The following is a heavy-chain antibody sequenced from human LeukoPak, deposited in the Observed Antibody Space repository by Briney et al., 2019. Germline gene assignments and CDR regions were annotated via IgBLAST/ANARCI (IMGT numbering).Heavy chain of an antibody. CDR3: AYTMYSSGWYPYYDSSGYPDY. Sequence: GGSLRLSCAASGFTFSDYYMSWVRQAPGKGLEWVSAISGSGGSTYYADSVKGRFTISRDNSKNTLYLQMNSLRAEDTAVYYCAYTMYSSGWYPYYDSSGYPDYWGQGTLVTVSS. CDR1: GFTFSDYY. CDR2: ISGSGGST. V-gene: IGHV3-23*01. J-gene: IGHJ4*02. D-gene: IGHD3-22*01.